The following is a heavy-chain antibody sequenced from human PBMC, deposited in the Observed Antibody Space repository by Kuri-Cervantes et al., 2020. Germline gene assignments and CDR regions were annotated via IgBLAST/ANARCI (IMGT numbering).Heavy chain of an antibody. D-gene: IGHD6-13*01. V-gene: IGHV3-23*01. CDR1: GFTFSNSD. CDR3: AKGARGSGRSQLVERYDY. Sequence: GESLKISCAASGFTFSNSDMNWVRQAPGKGLEWVSAISGSGGSTYYADSVKGRFTISRDNSKNTLYLQMNSLRAEDTAVYYCAKGARGSGRSQLVERYDYWGQGTLVTVSS. J-gene: IGHJ4*02. CDR2: ISGSGGST.